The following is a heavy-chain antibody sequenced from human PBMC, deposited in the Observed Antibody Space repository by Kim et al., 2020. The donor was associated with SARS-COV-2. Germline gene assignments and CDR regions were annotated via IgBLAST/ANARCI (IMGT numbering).Heavy chain of an antibody. V-gene: IGHV3-7*01. CDR1: GFTFSSYW. CDR3: ARDRTYYYDSSGYYYAGPVAFDI. J-gene: IGHJ3*02. CDR2: IKQDGSEK. D-gene: IGHD3-22*01. Sequence: GGSLRLSCAASGFTFSSYWMSWVRQAPGKGLEWVANIKQDGSEKYYVDSVKGRFTISRDNAKNSLYLQMNSLRAEDTAVYYCARDRTYYYDSSGYYYAGPVAFDIWGQGTMVTVSS.